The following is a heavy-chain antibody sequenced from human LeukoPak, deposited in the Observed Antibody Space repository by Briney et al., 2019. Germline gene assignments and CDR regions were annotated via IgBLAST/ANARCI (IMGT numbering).Heavy chain of an antibody. Sequence: SETLSLTCTVSGGSISSYYWSWIRQPPGKGLEWIGYIYYSGSTNYNPSLKSRVTISVDTSKNQFSLKLSSVTAADTAVYYCARGGWAYAFGIWGQGTMVTVSS. V-gene: IGHV4-59*01. J-gene: IGHJ3*02. CDR1: GGSISSYY. D-gene: IGHD3-22*01. CDR2: IYYSGST. CDR3: ARGGWAYAFGI.